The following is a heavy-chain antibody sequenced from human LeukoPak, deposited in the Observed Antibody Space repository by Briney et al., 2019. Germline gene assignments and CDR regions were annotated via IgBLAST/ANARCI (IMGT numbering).Heavy chain of an antibody. V-gene: IGHV3-23*01. J-gene: IGHJ3*02. Sequence: GGSLRLSCAASGFTFSNYAMSWVRQSPGKGLEWVSAISRSGGNTYYADSVKGRFSISRDNSKNTLYLQVNSLRAEDTAVYYCARETTVTGPDAFDIWGQGTMVTVSS. CDR1: GFTFSNYA. CDR2: ISRSGGNT. CDR3: ARETTVTGPDAFDI. D-gene: IGHD4-17*01.